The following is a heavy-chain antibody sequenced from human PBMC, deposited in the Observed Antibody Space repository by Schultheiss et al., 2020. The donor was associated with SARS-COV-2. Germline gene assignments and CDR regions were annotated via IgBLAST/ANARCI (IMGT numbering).Heavy chain of an antibody. V-gene: IGHV3-30*18. CDR1: GFPFSSYE. Sequence: GGSLRLSCAASGFPFSSYEMNWVRQAPGEGLEWVAVISYDGSNKYYADSVKGRFTISRDNSKNTLYLQMNSLRAEDTAVYYCAKGMDSSGWYEGLLAYWGQGTLVTVSS. CDR2: ISYDGSNK. D-gene: IGHD6-19*01. J-gene: IGHJ4*02. CDR3: AKGMDSSGWYEGLLAY.